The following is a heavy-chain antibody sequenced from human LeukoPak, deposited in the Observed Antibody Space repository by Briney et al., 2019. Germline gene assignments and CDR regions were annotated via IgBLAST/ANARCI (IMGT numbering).Heavy chain of an antibody. J-gene: IGHJ3*02. CDR1: GSSIGAYS. Sequence: PSETLSLTCTVSGSSIGAYSWSWIRQPPGKGLEWIGYIYTTGSTHHNPSLQSRVTMSLDRSKNQFSLRLTYVTAADTAVFYCARHRAEMATITDDAFDMWGRGTMVTVSS. D-gene: IGHD5-24*01. V-gene: IGHV4-4*09. CDR2: IYTTGST. CDR3: ARHRAEMATITDDAFDM.